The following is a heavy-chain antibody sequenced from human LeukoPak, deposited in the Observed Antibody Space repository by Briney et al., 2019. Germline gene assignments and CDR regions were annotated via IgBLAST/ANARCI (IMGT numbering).Heavy chain of an antibody. CDR3: ARVTVVAATGYFDL. CDR1: GGSISSYY. J-gene: IGHJ2*01. CDR2: IYYSGST. D-gene: IGHD2-15*01. Sequence: KPSETLSLTCTVSGGSISSYYWSWIRQPPGKGLEWLGYIYYSGSTNYNPSLKSRVTISVDTSKNQFSLKLSSVTAADTAVYYCARVTVVAATGYFDLWGRGTLVTVSS. V-gene: IGHV4-59*01.